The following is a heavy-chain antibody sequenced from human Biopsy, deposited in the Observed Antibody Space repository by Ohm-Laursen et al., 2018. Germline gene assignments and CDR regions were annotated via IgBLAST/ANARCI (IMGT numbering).Heavy chain of an antibody. CDR1: GGSFSTYT. D-gene: IGHD2-2*01. Sequence: SVKVSCKASGGSFSTYTISWVRQAPGQGLEWMGRIIPILRTTAYAQTFLGRVTITADSPTSTVDMELTSLTSDDTAVYFCAREAIGYQLPCDDWGQGTLVTVSS. CDR2: IIPILRTT. V-gene: IGHV1-69*08. CDR3: AREAIGYQLPCDD. J-gene: IGHJ4*02.